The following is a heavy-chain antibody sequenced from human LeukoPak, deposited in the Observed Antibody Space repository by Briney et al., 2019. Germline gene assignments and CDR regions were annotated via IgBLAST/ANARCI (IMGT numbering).Heavy chain of an antibody. D-gene: IGHD3-10*01. CDR3: ARADTYYYGSGSYFHYYGMDV. J-gene: IGHJ6*02. CDR2: ISGMGGAT. CDR1: GFTFINSA. Sequence: PGGSLRLSCAASGFTFINSAMSWVRQAPGKGLECVAAISGMGGATYYADSVKGRVTISRDNAKNSLYLQMNSLRAEDTAVYYCARADTYYYGSGSYFHYYGMDVWGQGTTVTVSS. V-gene: IGHV3-23*01.